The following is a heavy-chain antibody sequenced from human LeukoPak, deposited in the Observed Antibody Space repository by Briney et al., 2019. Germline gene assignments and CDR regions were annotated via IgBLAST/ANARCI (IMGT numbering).Heavy chain of an antibody. CDR3: ARDGYSYGPGAFDY. CDR1: GFTFSSYS. J-gene: IGHJ4*02. Sequence: GGSLRLSCAASGFTFSSYSMNWVRQAPGKGLGWVSSIISSSYIYYSDSVKGRFNISRDNAKNSLYMQMNSLRAEDTAVYYCARDGYSYGPGAFDYWGEGTLVTVSS. D-gene: IGHD5-18*01. V-gene: IGHV3-21*01. CDR2: IISSSYI.